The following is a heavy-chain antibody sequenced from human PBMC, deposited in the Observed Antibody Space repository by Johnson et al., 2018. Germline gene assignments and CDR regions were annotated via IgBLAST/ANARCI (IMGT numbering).Heavy chain of an antibody. CDR3: ARASLGSPFDI. CDR1: GGSISSSSYY. CDR2: IYYSGST. J-gene: IGHJ3*02. Sequence: QVQLQESGPGLVKXSETXSLXCTVSGGSISSSSYYWGWIRQPPGKGLEWIGSIYYSGSTFYNPSLKSRVTISVDTSKNHFPLNLISVTAADTAVYYWARASLGSPFDIWGQGTMVTVSS. V-gene: IGHV4-39*07.